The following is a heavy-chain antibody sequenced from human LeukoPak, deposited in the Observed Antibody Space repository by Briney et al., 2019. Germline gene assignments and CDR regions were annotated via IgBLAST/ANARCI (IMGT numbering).Heavy chain of an antibody. J-gene: IGHJ4*02. Sequence: GGSLRLSVEPPEFTFMNFGMGWFPRAPGRGGEGASGIYGNGGSPYYADSLKGRFSISRDNSKNTLYLQMSSLRAEDTAVYYCAKKALSGWYPLDYWGQGTLVTVSS. V-gene: IGHV3-23*01. D-gene: IGHD6-13*01. CDR1: EFTFMNFG. CDR3: AKKALSGWYPLDY. CDR2: IYGNGGSP.